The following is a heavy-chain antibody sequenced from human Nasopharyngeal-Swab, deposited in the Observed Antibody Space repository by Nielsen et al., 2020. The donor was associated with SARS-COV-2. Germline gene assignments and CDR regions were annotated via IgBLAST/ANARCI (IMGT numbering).Heavy chain of an antibody. CDR2: IYYSGST. CDR3: ARRVLRGTRFDP. Sequence: WIRQPPGKGLEWIGYIYYSGSTNYNPSLKSRVTLSIDTSKNQFSLKVSSVTAADTAVYYCARRVLRGTRFDPWGQGTLVTVSS. J-gene: IGHJ5*02. D-gene: IGHD3-16*01. V-gene: IGHV4-59*08.